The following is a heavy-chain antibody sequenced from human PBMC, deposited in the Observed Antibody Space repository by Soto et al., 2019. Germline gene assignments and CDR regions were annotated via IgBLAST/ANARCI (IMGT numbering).Heavy chain of an antibody. J-gene: IGHJ6*02. D-gene: IGHD4-17*01. CDR2: ISGSGGST. Sequence: PGGSLRLSCAASGFTFSNYAVTWVRQAPGKGLEWVSTISGSGGSTYYADSVKGRFTISRDNSKNTLYLQMNSLRAEDTAVYYCARARGLTTVTTGIYYYYGMDVWGQGTTVTVSS. CDR1: GFTFSNYA. V-gene: IGHV3-23*01. CDR3: ARARGLTTVTTGIYYYYGMDV.